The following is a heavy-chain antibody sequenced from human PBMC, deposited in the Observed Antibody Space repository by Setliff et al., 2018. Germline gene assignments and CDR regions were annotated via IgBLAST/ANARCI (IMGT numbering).Heavy chain of an antibody. D-gene: IGHD1-1*01. CDR1: GASLNSGTYY. CDR3: ARTGTYRYFDY. CDR2: IYYRGDT. Sequence: SETLSLTCTVSGASLNSGTYYWGWIRQPPGKGLEWIGRIYYRGDTYYNASLKGRRTISVDTAQNQFSLRLTSVTAADTAVYYCARTGTYRYFDYWGQGALVTVS. V-gene: IGHV4-39*01. J-gene: IGHJ4*02.